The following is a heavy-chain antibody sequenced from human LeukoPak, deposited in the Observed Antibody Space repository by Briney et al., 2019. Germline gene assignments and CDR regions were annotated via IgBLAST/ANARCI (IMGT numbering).Heavy chain of an antibody. CDR1: GYSFTSYW. J-gene: IGHJ6*03. D-gene: IGHD3-22*01. CDR2: IYPGDSDT. CDR3: ARVTYYYDSSGSLYYYYMDV. Sequence: GESLKIYCKGSGYSFTSYWIGWVRQMPGKGLEWMGIIYPGDSDTRYSPSFQGQVTISADKSISTAYLQWSSLKASDTAMYYCARVTYYYDSSGSLYYYYMDVWGKGTTVTVSS. V-gene: IGHV5-51*01.